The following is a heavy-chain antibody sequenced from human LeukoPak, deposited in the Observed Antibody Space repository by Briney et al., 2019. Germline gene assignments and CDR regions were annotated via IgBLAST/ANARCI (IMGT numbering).Heavy chain of an antibody. CDR3: ARDRPGYSSGWYSDY. CDR2: INLNSGGT. Sequence: ASVKVSCKASGYTFTGYYMHWVRQAPGQGLEWMGWINLNSGGTNYAQKFQGRVTMTRDTSISTAYMELSRLRSDDTAVYYCARDRPGYSSGWYSDYWGQGTLVTVSS. V-gene: IGHV1-2*02. CDR1: GYTFTGYY. D-gene: IGHD6-19*01. J-gene: IGHJ4*02.